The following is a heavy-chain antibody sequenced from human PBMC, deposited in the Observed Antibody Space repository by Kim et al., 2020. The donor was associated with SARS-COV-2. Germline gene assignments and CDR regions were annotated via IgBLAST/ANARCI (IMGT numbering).Heavy chain of an antibody. CDR3: AKYHSRCTYYVYL. J-gene: IGHJ6*03. CDR2: ISRNSGST. V-gene: IGHV3-9*01. CDR1: GFTFYSYD. D-gene: IGHD2-21*01. Sequence: GGSLRLSCAASGFTFYSYDMHWVRQAPGKGLECVSGISRNSGSTNYASSVKGRFTISRDNSKKSLYLQMISLGAEDTASYYCAKYHSRCTYYVYL.